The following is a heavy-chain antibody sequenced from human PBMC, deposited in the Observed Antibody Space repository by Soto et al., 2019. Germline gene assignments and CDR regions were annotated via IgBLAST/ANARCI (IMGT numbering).Heavy chain of an antibody. V-gene: IGHV4-59*01. CDR3: ARDRAYYDSSGLYFDY. Sequence: QVQLQESGPGLVKPSETLSLTCTVSGDSIRSYYWSWIRQPPGKGLEWIGYIYDSGSTNYNPSLKSRVTISVDTSKSQFSLKLSSVTAADTAVYYCARDRAYYDSSGLYFDYWGQGTLVTVSS. CDR2: IYDSGST. D-gene: IGHD3-22*01. CDR1: GDSIRSYY. J-gene: IGHJ4*02.